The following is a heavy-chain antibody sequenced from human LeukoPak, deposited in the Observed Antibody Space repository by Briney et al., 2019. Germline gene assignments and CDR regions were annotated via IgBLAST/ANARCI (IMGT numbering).Heavy chain of an antibody. D-gene: IGHD6-13*01. J-gene: IGHJ4*02. CDR1: GLAFSSFW. Sequence: GGSLRLSCAASGLAFSSFWMNWVRQAPGKGLEWVSGISASGGDTWYPDSVKGRFTISRDNSKNTLFLQMNSLRVEDTAIYYCAKDAAGPEYWGQGTRVTVSS. V-gene: IGHV3-23*01. CDR3: AKDAAGPEY. CDR2: ISASGGDT.